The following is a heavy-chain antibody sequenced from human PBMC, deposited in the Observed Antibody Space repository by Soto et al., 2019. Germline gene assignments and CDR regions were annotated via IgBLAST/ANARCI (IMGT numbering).Heavy chain of an antibody. D-gene: IGHD6-13*01. CDR2: IIPIFGTA. CDR3: ARGGIAAEEKGWFDP. Sequence: QVQLVQSGAEVKMPGSSVKVSCKASGGTFSSYAISWVRQAPGQGLEWMGGIIPIFGTANYAQKFQGRVTITADEPTSTAYMELSSLRSDDTAVYYCARGGIAAEEKGWFDPWGQGTLVTVSS. CDR1: GGTFSSYA. J-gene: IGHJ5*02. V-gene: IGHV1-69*01.